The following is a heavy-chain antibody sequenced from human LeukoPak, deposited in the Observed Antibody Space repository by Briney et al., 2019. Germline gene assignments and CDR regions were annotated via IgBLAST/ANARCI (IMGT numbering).Heavy chain of an antibody. CDR1: GGSISSYY. V-gene: IGHV4-4*07. CDR3: ARVSLYYYADY. J-gene: IGHJ4*02. Sequence: PSETLSLTCTVSGGSISSYYWSWIRQPAEKGLEWIGRIYTSGSTSYNPSLKSRVTISVDKSKNQFSLKLSSVTAADTAVYYCARVSLYYYADYWGQGTLVTVSS. CDR2: IYTSGST. D-gene: IGHD3-10*01.